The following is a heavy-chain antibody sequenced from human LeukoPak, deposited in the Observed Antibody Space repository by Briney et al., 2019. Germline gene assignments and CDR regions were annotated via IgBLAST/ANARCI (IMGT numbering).Heavy chain of an antibody. CDR1: GFTFNSYS. Sequence: GGSLRLSCAASGFTFNSYSMHWVRQAPGKGLEWVAVISYDGNNKYYADSVKGRFTISRDNAKNSLYLQMNSLRAEDTALYYCAKGDAYSSGFDYWGQGTLVTVSS. V-gene: IGHV3-30-3*01. CDR3: AKGDAYSSGFDY. CDR2: ISYDGNNK. D-gene: IGHD6-19*01. J-gene: IGHJ4*02.